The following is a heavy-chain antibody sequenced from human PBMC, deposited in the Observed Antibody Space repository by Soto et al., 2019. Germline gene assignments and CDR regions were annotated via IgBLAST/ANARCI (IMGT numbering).Heavy chain of an antibody. J-gene: IGHJ4*02. V-gene: IGHV1-46*01. Sequence: GASVKVSCKASGYTFTSYYMHWVRQAPGQGLEWMGIINPSGGSTSYAQKFQGRVTMTRDTSTSTAYMELRSLRSDDTAVYYCARVRGLTASDYWGQGTLVTVSS. CDR2: INPSGGST. CDR3: ARVRGLTASDY. CDR1: GYTFTSYY. D-gene: IGHD6-25*01.